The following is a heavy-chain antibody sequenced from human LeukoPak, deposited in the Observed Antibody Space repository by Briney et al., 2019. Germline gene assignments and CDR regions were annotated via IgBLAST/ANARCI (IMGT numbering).Heavy chain of an antibody. Sequence: GESLKISCKGSGYSFTNNWITWVRQMPGKGLEWMGRIDPSDSYTDYSPSFQGHVTISADKSISTAYLQWSNLKASDTAMYYCARGRGWADYWGQGTLVTVSS. J-gene: IGHJ4*02. CDR1: GYSFTNNW. CDR3: ARGRGWADY. V-gene: IGHV5-10-1*01. CDR2: IDPSDSYT. D-gene: IGHD6-19*01.